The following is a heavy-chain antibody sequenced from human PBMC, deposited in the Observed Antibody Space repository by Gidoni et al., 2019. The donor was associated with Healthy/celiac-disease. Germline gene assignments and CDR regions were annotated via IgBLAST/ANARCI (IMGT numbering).Heavy chain of an antibody. CDR3: AKGRYCRSTSCSVGAFDY. D-gene: IGHD2-2*01. J-gene: IGHJ4*02. CDR2: ISGSGGST. CDR1: GFPFSSYA. Sequence: EVQLLESGGGVVQPGGSLRLSCAASGFPFSSYAMRWVRQAPGKGLEWVSAISGSGGSTYYADSVKGRFTISRDNSKNTLYLQMNSLRAEDTAVYYCAKGRYCRSTSCSVGAFDYWGQGTLVTVSS. V-gene: IGHV3-23*01.